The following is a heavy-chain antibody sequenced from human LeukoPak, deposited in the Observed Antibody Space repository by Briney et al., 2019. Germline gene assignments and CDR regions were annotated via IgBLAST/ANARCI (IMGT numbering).Heavy chain of an antibody. D-gene: IGHD3-22*01. V-gene: IGHV3-30*02. J-gene: IGHJ4*02. CDR3: AKDHYYDSSGPRGFDY. CDR1: GFTFSSYG. Sequence: GGSLRLSCAASGFTFSSYGMHWVRQAPGKGLEWVAFIRYDGSNKYYADSVKGRSTISRDNSKNTLYLQMNSLRAEDTAVYYCAKDHYYDSSGPRGFDYWGQGTLVTVSS. CDR2: IRYDGSNK.